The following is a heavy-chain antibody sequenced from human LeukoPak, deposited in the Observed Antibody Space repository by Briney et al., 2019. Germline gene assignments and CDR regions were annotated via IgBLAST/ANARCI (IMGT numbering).Heavy chain of an antibody. CDR2: FDPSNSYT. V-gene: IGHV5-10-1*01. D-gene: IGHD2-15*01. CDR1: DYTLTTFW. Sequence: GESLKISCQGSDYTLTTFWINWVRQMPGKGLEWVVRFDPSNSYTNYSPSFQGHVTISVDKSINTAYLHWSGLKASDTAMYYCARIPQVPDAQRYSFDVWGQGTMVTVSS. CDR3: ARIPQVPDAQRYSFDV. J-gene: IGHJ3*01.